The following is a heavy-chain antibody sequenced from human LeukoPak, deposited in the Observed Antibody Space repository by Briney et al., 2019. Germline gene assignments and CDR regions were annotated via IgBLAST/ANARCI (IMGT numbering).Heavy chain of an antibody. J-gene: IGHJ4*02. CDR2: IIPIFGTA. CDR3: ARGGKIGYCSSTSCGFLDYYFDY. D-gene: IGHD2-2*01. V-gene: IGHV1-69*05. CDR1: GGTFSSYA. Sequence: SVKVSCKASGGTFSSYAISWVRQAPGQGLEWMGRIIPIFGTANYEQKFQGRVTITTSESTSTASMELSSMRSEDTAVYYCARGGKIGYCSSTSCGFLDYYFDYWGQGTLVTVSS.